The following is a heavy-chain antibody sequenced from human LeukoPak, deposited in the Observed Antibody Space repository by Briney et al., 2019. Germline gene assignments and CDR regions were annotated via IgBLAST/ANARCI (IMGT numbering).Heavy chain of an antibody. V-gene: IGHV4-39*01. Sequence: SETLSLTCTVSGDSISSSRYYWGWIRQPPGKGLEWIGSIYYSGSTYYNPSLVSRVTISVDTSKNLFSLKLSSVTAADTAVYYCARHAGSGLYYFDFWGQGTLVTVSS. CDR3: ARHAGSGLYYFDF. D-gene: IGHD3-10*01. J-gene: IGHJ4*02. CDR1: GDSISSSRYY. CDR2: IYYSGST.